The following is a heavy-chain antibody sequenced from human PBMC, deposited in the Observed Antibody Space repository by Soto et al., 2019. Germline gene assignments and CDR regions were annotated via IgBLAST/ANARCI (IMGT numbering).Heavy chain of an antibody. CDR1: GFTFSRYA. D-gene: IGHD2-21*01. V-gene: IGHV3-23*01. CDR3: ARSLSALFSLGDFNY. J-gene: IGHJ4*02. CDR2: ISGSGTGT. Sequence: EVHLLESGGGLVQPGGSLRLSCAASGFTFSRYALNWVRQAPGKGLEWVAGISGSGTGTHYAPSVKGRFIISSDSSKNTFYLRMNSLRAEDTAMYCCARSLSALFSLGDFNYWGQGALVTVSS.